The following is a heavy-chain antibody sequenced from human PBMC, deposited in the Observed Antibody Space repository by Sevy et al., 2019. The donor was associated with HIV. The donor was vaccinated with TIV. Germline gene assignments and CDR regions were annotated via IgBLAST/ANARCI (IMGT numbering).Heavy chain of an antibody. Sequence: GVSLRLSCAASGFTFINVWMNWVRQAPGKGLEWVGRIKSKAVGGTTDYAAPVKGRFTISRDDSKNTVYLQMNSLKTEDTAVYYCTTDGASISMIVDWGQGTLVTVSS. V-gene: IGHV3-15*07. CDR3: TTDGASISMIVD. J-gene: IGHJ4*02. D-gene: IGHD3-22*01. CDR2: IKSKAVGGTT. CDR1: GFTFINVW.